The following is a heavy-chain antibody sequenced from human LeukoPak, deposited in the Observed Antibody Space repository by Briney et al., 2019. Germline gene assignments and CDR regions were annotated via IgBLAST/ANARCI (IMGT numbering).Heavy chain of an antibody. V-gene: IGHV3-11*01. D-gene: IGHD2-2*01. CDR2: IGSSGSTI. Sequence: GGSLRLSCAASGFTFSDYYMSWIRQAPGKGLEWVSYIGSSGSTIYYADSVKGRFTISRDNAQNSLYLQMNSLSAEDTAVYYCAGMKYCSSTSCYEGNWFDPWGQGALVTVSS. CDR1: GFTFSDYY. CDR3: AGMKYCSSTSCYEGNWFDP. J-gene: IGHJ5*02.